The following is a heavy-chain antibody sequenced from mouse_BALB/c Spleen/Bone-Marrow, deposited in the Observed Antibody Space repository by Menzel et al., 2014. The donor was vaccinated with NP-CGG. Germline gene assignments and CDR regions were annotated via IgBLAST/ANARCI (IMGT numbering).Heavy chain of an antibody. CDR3: ARYDYGVYFDY. CDR2: IDPANGNT. J-gene: IGHJ2*01. V-gene: IGHV14-3*02. D-gene: IGHD2-4*01. Sequence: EVKLMESGAEVVKPGASVKLSCTASGFNIKDTYMHWVKQRPEQGLEWIGRIDPANGNTKYDPKFQGKTTITADTSSNTAYLQLSSLTSEDTAVYYCARYDYGVYFDYWGQGTTLTVPS. CDR1: GFNIKDTY.